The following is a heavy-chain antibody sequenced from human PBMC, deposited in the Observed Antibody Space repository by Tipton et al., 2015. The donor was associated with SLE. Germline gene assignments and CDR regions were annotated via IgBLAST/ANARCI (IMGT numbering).Heavy chain of an antibody. CDR1: GGSMSNYC. CDR2: IYYSGST. CDR3: ATWIAAAGNDAFDI. J-gene: IGHJ3*02. V-gene: IGHV4-59*01. D-gene: IGHD6-13*01. Sequence: GLVKPSETLSLTCTVSGGSMSNYCWSWIRQPPGKGLEWIGYIYYSGSTNYNPSLKSRVTISVDTSKNQFSLKLSSVTAADTAVYYCATWIAAAGNDAFDIWGQGTMVTVSS.